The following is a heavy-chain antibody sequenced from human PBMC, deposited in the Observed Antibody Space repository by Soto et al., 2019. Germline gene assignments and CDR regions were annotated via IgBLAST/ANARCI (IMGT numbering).Heavy chain of an antibody. Sequence: EVQLVESGGGLVKPGGSLRLSCAASGFTFSSYSMNWVRQAPGKGLEWVSSISTSISYIYYADSVKGRFTISRDNAKNSLYLQMDSLRAEDTAVYYCAGDSGVLTGSVDYWGQGTLVTVSS. CDR2: ISTSISYI. D-gene: IGHD1-1*01. CDR1: GFTFSSYS. CDR3: AGDSGVLTGSVDY. V-gene: IGHV3-21*01. J-gene: IGHJ4*02.